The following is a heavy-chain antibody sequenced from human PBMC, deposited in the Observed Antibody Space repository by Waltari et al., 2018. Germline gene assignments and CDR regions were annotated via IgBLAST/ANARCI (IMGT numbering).Heavy chain of an antibody. V-gene: IGHV4-59*01. CDR3: ARGGGGDWEWFDP. J-gene: IGHJ5*02. CDR1: GGSISGFY. CDR2: IYYTGSP. Sequence: QVQLQESGPSLLKPSETLSLICTVSGGSISGFYWSWVRQPPGTGLDWIAYIYYTGSPNFNPSLKSGVSMSGETCKNQVCRKLSSVTAADTAFYYCARGGGGDWEWFDPWGQGTLVTVSS. D-gene: IGHD2-21*02.